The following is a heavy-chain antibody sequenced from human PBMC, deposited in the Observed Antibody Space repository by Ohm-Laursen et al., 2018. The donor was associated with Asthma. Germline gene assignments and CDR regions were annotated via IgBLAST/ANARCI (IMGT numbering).Heavy chain of an antibody. CDR2: IYHSGST. D-gene: IGHD3-22*01. V-gene: IGHV4-30-2*01. J-gene: IGHJ4*02. CDR1: GGSISSGGYS. Sequence: TLSLTCAVSGGSISSGGYSWSWIRQPPGKGLEWIGYIYHSGSTYYNPSLKSRVTISVDRSKNQFSLKLSSVTAADTAVYYCARGYYYDSSGYYYDYWGQGTLVTVSS. CDR3: ARGYYYDSSGYYYDY.